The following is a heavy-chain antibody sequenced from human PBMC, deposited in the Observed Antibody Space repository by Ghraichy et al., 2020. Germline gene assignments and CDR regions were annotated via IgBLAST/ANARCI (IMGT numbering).Heavy chain of an antibody. CDR2: ISGSGGST. D-gene: IGHD3-3*01. J-gene: IGHJ4*02. Sequence: LSLTCAASGFTFSSYAMSWVRQAPGKGLEWVSAISGSGGSTYYADSVKGRFTISRDNSKNTLYLQMNSLRAEDTAVYYCAKEGRRVTISDYWGQGTLVTVSS. CDR3: AKEGRRVTISDY. V-gene: IGHV3-23*01. CDR1: GFTFSSYA.